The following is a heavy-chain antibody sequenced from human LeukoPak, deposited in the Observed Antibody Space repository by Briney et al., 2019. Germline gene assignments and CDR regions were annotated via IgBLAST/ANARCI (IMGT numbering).Heavy chain of an antibody. CDR3: AKQALPYYYGMDV. Sequence: KTGGSLRLSCVASGFIVSNNYMSWVRQAPGKGLEWVSVLYNAGTTYYADSVKGRFTISRDNSKNTLYLQMYSLRAEDTAVYYCAKQALPYYYGMDVWGQGTSVTVSS. CDR2: LYNAGTT. J-gene: IGHJ6*02. CDR1: GFIVSNNY. V-gene: IGHV3-53*01.